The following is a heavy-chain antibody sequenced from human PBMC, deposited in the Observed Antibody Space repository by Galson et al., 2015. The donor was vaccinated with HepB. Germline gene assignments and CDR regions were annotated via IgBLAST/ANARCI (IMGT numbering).Heavy chain of an antibody. Sequence: LRLSCAASGFTFSSYAMSWVRQAPGKGLEWVSAISGSGGSTYYADSVKGRFTISRDNSKNTLYLQMNSLRAEDTAVYYCATPYGSGSYYEPYYYGMDVWGQGTTVTVSS. CDR1: GFTFSSYA. V-gene: IGHV3-23*01. D-gene: IGHD3-10*01. J-gene: IGHJ6*02. CDR2: ISGSGGST. CDR3: ATPYGSGSYYEPYYYGMDV.